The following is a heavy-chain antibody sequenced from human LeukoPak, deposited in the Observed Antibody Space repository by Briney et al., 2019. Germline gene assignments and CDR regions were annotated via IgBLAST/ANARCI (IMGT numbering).Heavy chain of an antibody. J-gene: IGHJ4*02. CDR2: IRTKAYGGTT. CDR3: TSPWKPDY. CDR1: GITFGDYA. D-gene: IGHD1-1*01. Sequence: GGSLRLSCTASGITFGDYAMSWVRQAPGKGLEWVGFIRTKAYGGTTEYAASVRGRFIISRDDSKSIAYLQMNSLKTEDTAVYYRTSPWKPDYWGQGTLVTVSS. V-gene: IGHV3-49*04.